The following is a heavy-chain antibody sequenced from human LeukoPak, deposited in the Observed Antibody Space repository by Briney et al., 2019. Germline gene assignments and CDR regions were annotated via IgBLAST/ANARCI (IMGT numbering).Heavy chain of an antibody. CDR1: GYTLTELS. CDR3: ATVELRKVVVITINYFDY. V-gene: IGHV1-24*01. J-gene: IGHJ4*02. CDR2: FDPEDGET. D-gene: IGHD3-22*01. Sequence: GASVKVSCKVSGYTLTELSMHWVRQAPGKGLEWMGGFDPEDGETIYAQKFQGRVTMTEDTSTDTAYMELSSLRSEDTAVYYCATVELRKVVVITINYFDYWGQGTLVTVSS.